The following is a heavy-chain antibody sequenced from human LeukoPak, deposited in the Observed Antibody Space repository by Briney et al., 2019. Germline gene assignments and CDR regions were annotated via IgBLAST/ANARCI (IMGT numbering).Heavy chain of an antibody. CDR2: IYYSGST. D-gene: IGHD1-26*01. V-gene: IGHV4-59*01. Sequence: SETLSLTCTVSGGSIGSYYWSWVRQPPGKGLEWIGYIYYSGSTNYNPSLKSRVTISVDTSKNQFSLKLSSVTAADTAVYYCARDSGSYSSLDYWGQGTLVTVSS. CDR1: GGSIGSYY. CDR3: ARDSGSYSSLDY. J-gene: IGHJ4*02.